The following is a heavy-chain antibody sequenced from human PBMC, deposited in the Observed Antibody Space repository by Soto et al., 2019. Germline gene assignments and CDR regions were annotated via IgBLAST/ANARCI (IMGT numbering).Heavy chain of an antibody. D-gene: IGHD3-10*01. CDR1: GDSISRYS. V-gene: IGHV4-59*01. CDR2: IYYTGYT. Sequence: SETLSLTCTVSGDSISRYSWSLILHPPGKGLEWIGYIYYTGYTNYNPSLKSRVTISVDTSKNQFSLNVSSVTAADTAVYYCARVKWFGESGFDYWGQGTLVTVSS. J-gene: IGHJ4*02. CDR3: ARVKWFGESGFDY.